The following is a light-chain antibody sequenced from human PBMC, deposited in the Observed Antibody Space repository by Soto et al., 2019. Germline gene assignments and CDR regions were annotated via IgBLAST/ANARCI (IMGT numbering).Light chain of an antibody. CDR2: DAS. Sequence: IQMTQSPSSVSASVEDRVTITCRASQGISSALAWYQQKPGKAPKLLIYDASSLESVVPSWFSGSGSGTDFTLTISSLQPEDFAAYYCQQANSISITFGQGTRLEIK. V-gene: IGKV1-13*02. CDR3: QQANSISIT. J-gene: IGKJ5*01. CDR1: QGISSA.